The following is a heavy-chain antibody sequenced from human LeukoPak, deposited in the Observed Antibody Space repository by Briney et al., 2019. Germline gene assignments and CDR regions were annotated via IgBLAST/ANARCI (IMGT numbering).Heavy chain of an antibody. D-gene: IGHD1-1*01. CDR3: ARDKTTRDFDY. Sequence: SETLSLTCNVSGYALTRGYHWGWIRQPPGKRLEWIGSVYHSGSTYYNPSLKSRVAISVDTSNNQFSLRLSSVNAADTAFYYCARDKTTRDFDYWGQGTLVTVSS. CDR2: VYHSGST. J-gene: IGHJ4*02. CDR1: GYALTRGYH. V-gene: IGHV4-38-2*02.